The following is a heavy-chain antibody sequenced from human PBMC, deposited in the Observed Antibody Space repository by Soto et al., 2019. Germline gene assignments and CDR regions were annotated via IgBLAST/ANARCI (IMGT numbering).Heavy chain of an antibody. J-gene: IGHJ6*02. Sequence: XEALKISSKGSGYSFASYWIGWVRQMPGKGLEWVGIIYPGDSDTRYSPSFQGQVTISADKSISTAYLQWSSLKASDTAMYYCARHVSRITMVRGVIITDYYGMDVWGQGNTVTVSS. CDR1: GYSFASYW. V-gene: IGHV5-51*01. D-gene: IGHD3-10*01. CDR2: IYPGDSDT. CDR3: ARHVSRITMVRGVIITDYYGMDV.